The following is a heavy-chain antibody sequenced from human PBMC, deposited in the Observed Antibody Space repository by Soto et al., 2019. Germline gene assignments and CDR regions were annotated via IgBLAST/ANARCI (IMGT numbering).Heavy chain of an antibody. Sequence: GASVKVSCKASGGTFSSYTISWVRQAPGQGLEWMGRIIPILGIANYAQKFQGRVTITADKSTSTAYMELSSLRSEDTAVYYCARVGPGGAFDIWGQGTMVTVSS. CDR2: IIPILGIA. CDR1: GGTFSSYT. V-gene: IGHV1-69*02. J-gene: IGHJ3*02. CDR3: ARVGPGGAFDI. D-gene: IGHD3-10*01.